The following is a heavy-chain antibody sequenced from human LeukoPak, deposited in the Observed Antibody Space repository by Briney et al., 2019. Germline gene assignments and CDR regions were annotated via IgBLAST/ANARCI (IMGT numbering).Heavy chain of an antibody. CDR2: IRCSGGNR. D-gene: IGHD6-19*01. J-gene: IGHJ4*02. CDR1: GFTFSSYA. V-gene: IGHV3-23*01. Sequence: GGSLRLSCAASGFTFSSYAMNWVRQAPGKGLEWVSGIRCSGGNRYYADSVKGRFTISRDNSKDTLYLQMNSLRPEDTAVYFCARDLFSSGWYYFEYWGQGTLVTVSS. CDR3: ARDLFSSGWYYFEY.